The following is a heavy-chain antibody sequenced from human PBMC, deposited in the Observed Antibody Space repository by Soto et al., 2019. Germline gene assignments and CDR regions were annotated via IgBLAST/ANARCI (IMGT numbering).Heavy chain of an antibody. D-gene: IGHD6-19*01. CDR2: INNNGGIT. CDR1: GFTFSNYA. CDR3: AQAHTSGWSSYYYYGLDV. Sequence: GGSLRLSCAASGFTFSNYAMSWVRQAPGKGLEWVSGINNNGGITHYADSVKGRFTISRDNSKNTLHLQINSLRAEDTAVYYCAQAHTSGWSSYYYYGLDVWGQGTTVTVSS. V-gene: IGHV3-23*01. J-gene: IGHJ6*02.